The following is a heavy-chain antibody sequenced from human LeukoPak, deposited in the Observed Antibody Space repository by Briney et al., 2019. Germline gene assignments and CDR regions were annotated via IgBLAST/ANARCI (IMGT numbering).Heavy chain of an antibody. V-gene: IGHV3-30*04. D-gene: IGHD6-19*01. CDR2: ISYDGSNK. CDR3: ARDYSSGWSGMDV. CDR1: GFTFSSYA. J-gene: IGHJ6*04. Sequence: GRSLRLSCAASGFTFSSYAMHWVRQAPGKGLEWVAVISYDGSNKYYADSVKGRFTISRDNSKNTLYLRMNSLRAEDTAVYYCARDYSSGWSGMDVWGKGTTVTVSS.